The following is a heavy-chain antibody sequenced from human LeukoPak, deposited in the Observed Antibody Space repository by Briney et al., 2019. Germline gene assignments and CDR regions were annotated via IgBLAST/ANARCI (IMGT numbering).Heavy chain of an antibody. J-gene: IGHJ4*02. CDR1: GYTFTGYY. CDR3: ARYSSSSD. Sequence: ASVKVSCKASGYTFTGYYMHWVRQAPGQGLEWMGWINPNSGGTNYAQKFQGRVTMTRDTSISTAYMELSSLGSDDTAEYFCARYSSSSDWGQGTLVTVSS. V-gene: IGHV1-2*02. D-gene: IGHD6-13*01. CDR2: INPNSGGT.